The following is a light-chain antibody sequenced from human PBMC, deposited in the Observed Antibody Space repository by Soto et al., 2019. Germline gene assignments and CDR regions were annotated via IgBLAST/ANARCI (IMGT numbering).Light chain of an antibody. CDR3: QQYNNWPLT. CDR2: GTS. CDR1: QSVTTN. Sequence: ETVMTQSPATLSVSPGERATLSCRASQSVTTNLAWYQQKPGQAPRLLIYGTSTRATGIPARFSGSGSGTEFTLSISRLQSEDFSVYYCQQYNNWPLTFGGGTRVEIK. V-gene: IGKV3-15*01. J-gene: IGKJ4*01.